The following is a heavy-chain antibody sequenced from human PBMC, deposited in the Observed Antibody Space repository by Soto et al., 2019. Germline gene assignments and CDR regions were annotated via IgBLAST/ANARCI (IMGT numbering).Heavy chain of an antibody. V-gene: IGHV4-31*03. D-gene: IGHD2-2*01. CDR2: IYYSGST. CDR3: ARGRSSTSPYPIGY. CDR1: GGSISSGGYY. Sequence: QVQLQESGPGLVKPSQTLSLTCTVSGGSISSGGYYWSWIRQNPGKGLEWIGYIYYSGSTYYSASHKSRVTISVDTSKNQFSLKLSSVTAADTAVYYCARGRSSTSPYPIGYWGQGTLVTVSS. J-gene: IGHJ4*02.